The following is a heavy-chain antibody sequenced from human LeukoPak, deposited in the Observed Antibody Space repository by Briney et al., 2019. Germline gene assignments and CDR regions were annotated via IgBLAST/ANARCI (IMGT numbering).Heavy chain of an antibody. Sequence: SGGSLRLSCAASGFTVSSNYMSWVRQAPGKGLEWVSVIYSGGSTYYADSVKGRFTISRDNSKNTLYLQMNSLRAEDTAVYYCARDTAVAGTDYWGQGTLVTVSS. J-gene: IGHJ4*02. CDR2: IYSGGST. CDR3: ARDTAVAGTDY. V-gene: IGHV3-66*01. CDR1: GFTVSSNY. D-gene: IGHD6-19*01.